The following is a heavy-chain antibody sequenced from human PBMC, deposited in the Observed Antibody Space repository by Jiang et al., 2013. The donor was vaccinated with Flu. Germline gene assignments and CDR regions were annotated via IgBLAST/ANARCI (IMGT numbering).Heavy chain of an antibody. CDR2: ISYDGSNK. CDR1: GFTFSSYA. Sequence: VQLVESGGGVVQPGRSLRLSCAASGFTFSSYAMHWVRQAPGKGLEWVAVISYDGSNKYYADSVKGRFTISRDNSKNTLYLQMNSLRAEDTAVYYCARASFIYRPSLEWLSLDYWGQGTLVTVSS. V-gene: IGHV3-30*04. J-gene: IGHJ4*02. D-gene: IGHD3-3*01. CDR3: ARASFIYRPSLEWLSLDY.